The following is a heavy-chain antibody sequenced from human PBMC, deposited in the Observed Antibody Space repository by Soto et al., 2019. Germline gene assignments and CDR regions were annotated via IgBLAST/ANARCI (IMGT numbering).Heavy chain of an antibody. V-gene: IGHV3-23*01. CDR3: VRDIVIVPAASPMGYLDY. CDR2: ISGGGYT. Sequence: PGGSLRLSCEASGFTFSTYAMSWVRQAPGKGLEWVSAISGGGYTYYADSVKGRFTISRDNSKNTLYLQMNSLRAEDTAIYYCVRDIVIVPAASPMGYLDYWGQGALVTVSS. J-gene: IGHJ4*02. CDR1: GFTFSTYA. D-gene: IGHD2-2*01.